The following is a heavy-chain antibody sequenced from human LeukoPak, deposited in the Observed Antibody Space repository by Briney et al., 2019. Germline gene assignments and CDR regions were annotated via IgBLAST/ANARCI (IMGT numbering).Heavy chain of an antibody. J-gene: IGHJ4*02. D-gene: IGHD4-11*01. Sequence: SETLSLTCTVSGGSISSGGYYWSWIRQHPGKGLEWIGYIHYSGSTYYNPSLKSRVTISVDTSKNQFSLKLSSVTAADTAVYYCARVGDLSNPFDYWGQGTLVTVSS. CDR3: ARVGDLSNPFDY. CDR2: IHYSGST. V-gene: IGHV4-31*03. CDR1: GGSISSGGYY.